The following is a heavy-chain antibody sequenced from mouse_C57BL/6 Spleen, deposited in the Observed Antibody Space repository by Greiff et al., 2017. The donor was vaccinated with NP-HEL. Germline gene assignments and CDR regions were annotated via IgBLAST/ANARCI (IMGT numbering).Heavy chain of an antibody. CDR1: GFTFSDYG. J-gene: IGHJ4*01. V-gene: IGHV5-17*01. D-gene: IGHD2-1*01. Sequence: EVLLVESGGGLVKPGGSLKLSCAASGFTFSDYGMHWVRQAPEKGLEWVAYISSGSSTIYYADTVKGRFTISRDNAKNTLFLQMTSLRSEDTAMYYCARDYYGNYRDAMDYWGQGTSVTVSS. CDR2: ISSGSSTI. CDR3: ARDYYGNYRDAMDY.